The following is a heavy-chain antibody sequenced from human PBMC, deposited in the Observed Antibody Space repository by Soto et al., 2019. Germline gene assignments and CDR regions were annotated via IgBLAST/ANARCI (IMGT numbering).Heavy chain of an antibody. CDR2: ISYSGST. Sequence: SETLSLTCTVSGASMSSHYWTWLRQSPGKGMEWIGYISYSGSTYYNPSHKSRVTISADTSRNQFSLKLSAVISADTAVYYCARADPDASVGYWGQGTLVTVSS. CDR1: GASMSSHY. CDR3: ARADPDASVGY. J-gene: IGHJ4*02. V-gene: IGHV4-59*11. D-gene: IGHD3-16*01.